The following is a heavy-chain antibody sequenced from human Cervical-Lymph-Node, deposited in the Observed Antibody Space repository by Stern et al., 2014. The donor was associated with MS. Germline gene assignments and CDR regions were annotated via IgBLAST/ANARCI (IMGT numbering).Heavy chain of an antibody. CDR2: ISAYNGNT. D-gene: IGHD2-15*01. CDR1: GYTFTSYG. V-gene: IGHV1-18*01. CDR3: ARGLLGSENAFDI. Sequence: QVQLVQSAAEVKXPCSSVKVSCKASGYTFTSYGISWVRQAPGQGLEFSGCISAYNGNTDYAQKLQGRVSMTTDTSTSTAYMELRSLRSDDTAVYYCARGLLGSENAFDIWGQGTMVTVSS. J-gene: IGHJ3*02.